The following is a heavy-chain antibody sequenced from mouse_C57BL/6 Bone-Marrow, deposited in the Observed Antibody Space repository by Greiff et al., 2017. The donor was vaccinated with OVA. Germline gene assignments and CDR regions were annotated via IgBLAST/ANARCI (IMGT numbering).Heavy chain of an antibody. D-gene: IGHD1-1*01. Sequence: QVQLQQSGAELVKPGASVKMSCKASGYTFTSYWITWVKQRPGQGLEWIGDIYPGSGSTNYNEKFKSKATLTVDTSSSTAYMQLSSLTSEDSAVYYCARVLLLRYYFDYWGQGTTLTVSS. CDR2: IYPGSGST. CDR1: GYTFTSYW. J-gene: IGHJ2*01. V-gene: IGHV1-55*01. CDR3: ARVLLLRYYFDY.